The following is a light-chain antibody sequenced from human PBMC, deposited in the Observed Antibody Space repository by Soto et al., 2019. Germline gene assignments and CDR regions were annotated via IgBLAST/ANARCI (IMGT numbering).Light chain of an antibody. CDR2: DVS. Sequence: QSALTQPRSVSGSPGQSVTISSTGTSSDVGGYNYVSWYQQHPGKAPKVIIYDVSKRLSGVPDRFSASKSGNTASLTISGLQAEDEADYYCCSHAGSYTYVFGTGTKLTVL. J-gene: IGLJ1*01. CDR3: CSHAGSYTYV. CDR1: SSDVGGYNY. V-gene: IGLV2-11*01.